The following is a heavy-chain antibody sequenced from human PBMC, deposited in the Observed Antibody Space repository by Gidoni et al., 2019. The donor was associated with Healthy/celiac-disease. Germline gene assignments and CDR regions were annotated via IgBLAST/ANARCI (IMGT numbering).Heavy chain of an antibody. J-gene: IGHJ5*02. CDR2: IYTSGST. Sequence: QVQLQESGPGLVKPSQTLSLTCTVSGGSISSGSYYWSWIRQPAGKGLEWIGRIYTSGSTNYNPSLKSRVTISVDTSKNQFSLKLSSVTAADTAVYYCARDQVTISRTGFDPWGQGTLVTVSS. CDR3: ARDQVTISRTGFDP. D-gene: IGHD3-3*01. CDR1: GGSISSGSYY. V-gene: IGHV4-61*02.